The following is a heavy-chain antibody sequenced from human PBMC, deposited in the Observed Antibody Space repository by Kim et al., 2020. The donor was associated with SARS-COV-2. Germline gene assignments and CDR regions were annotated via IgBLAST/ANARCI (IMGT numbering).Heavy chain of an antibody. CDR3: ARENPVGGSARGGFDP. V-gene: IGHV3-30*04. CDR2: ISYDGRNK. CDR1: GFTFSNYA. Sequence: GGSLRLSCTASGFTFSNYAMHWVRQSPGKGLEWVAVISYDGRNKYYADSVKGRFTISRDNSLYIQMNSLRVEDTAVYYCARENPVGGSARGGFDPWGQGTLVTVSS. D-gene: IGHD6-19*01. J-gene: IGHJ5*02.